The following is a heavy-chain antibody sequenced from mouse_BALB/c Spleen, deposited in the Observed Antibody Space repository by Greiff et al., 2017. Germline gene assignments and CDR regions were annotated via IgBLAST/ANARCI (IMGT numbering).Heavy chain of an antibody. CDR3: AREGTTVVDWYFDV. D-gene: IGHD1-1*01. J-gene: IGHJ1*01. CDR1: GYSFTGYF. V-gene: IGHV1-20*02. CDR2: INPYNGDT. Sequence: VQLQQSGPELVKPGASVKISCKASGYSFTGYFMNWVMQSHGKSLEWIGRINPYNGDTFYNQKFKGKATLTVDKSSSTAHMELRSLASEDSAVYYCAREGTTVVDWYFDVWGAGTTVTVSS.